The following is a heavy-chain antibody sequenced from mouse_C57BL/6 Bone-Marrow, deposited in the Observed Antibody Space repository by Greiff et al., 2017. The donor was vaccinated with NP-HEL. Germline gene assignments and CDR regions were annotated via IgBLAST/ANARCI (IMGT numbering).Heavy chain of an antibody. V-gene: IGHV8-12*01. J-gene: IGHJ4*01. Sequence: VKLMESGPGILQSSQTLSLTCSFSGFSLSTSGMGVSWIRQPSGKGLEWLAHIYWDDDKRYNPSLKSRLTISKDTSRNQVFLKITSVDTADTATYYCARGYYYGSSYYAMDYWGQGTSVTVSS. D-gene: IGHD1-1*01. CDR3: ARGYYYGSSYYAMDY. CDR2: IYWDDDK. CDR1: GFSLSTSGMG.